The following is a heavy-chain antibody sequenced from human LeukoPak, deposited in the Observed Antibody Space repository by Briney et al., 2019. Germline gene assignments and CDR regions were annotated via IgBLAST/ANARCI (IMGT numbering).Heavy chain of an antibody. Sequence: GGSLRLSCAASGFTFSSYAMSWVRQAPGKGLEWVSVIYSGGSTYYADSVKGRFTISRDNSKNTLYLQMNSLRAENTAVYYCAKDISEGGREGIWGQGTMVTVSS. CDR3: AKDISEGGREGI. J-gene: IGHJ3*02. CDR1: GFTFSSYA. CDR2: IYSGGST. V-gene: IGHV3-66*01. D-gene: IGHD3-16*01.